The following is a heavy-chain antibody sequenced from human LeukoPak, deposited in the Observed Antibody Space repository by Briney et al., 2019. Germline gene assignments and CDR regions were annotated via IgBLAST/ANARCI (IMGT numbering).Heavy chain of an antibody. CDR3: ARAARSSSPIYYYYYYMDV. V-gene: IGHV4-59*11. CDR2: IYYSGST. CDR1: GGSISSHY. D-gene: IGHD6-13*01. J-gene: IGHJ6*03. Sequence: SETLSLTCTVSGGSISSHYWSWIRQPPGKGLEWIGYIYYSGSTNYNPSLKSRVTISVDTSKSQFSLKLSSVTAADTAVYYCARAARSSSPIYYYYYYMDVWGKGTTVTVSS.